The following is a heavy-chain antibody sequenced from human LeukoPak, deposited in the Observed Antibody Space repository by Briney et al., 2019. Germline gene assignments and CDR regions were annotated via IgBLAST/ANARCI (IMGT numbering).Heavy chain of an antibody. CDR3: ARGAYYYED. D-gene: IGHD3-22*01. V-gene: IGHV3-23*01. CDR1: GFTFSSYP. Sequence: GGSLRLSCVVSGFTFSSYPMSWVRQAPGKGLEWVSVISEYGDVTHYADSMKGRFTISRDNTKNSLYLQMNSLRAEDTAVYYCARGAYYYEDWGQGTLVTVSS. CDR2: ISEYGDVT. J-gene: IGHJ4*02.